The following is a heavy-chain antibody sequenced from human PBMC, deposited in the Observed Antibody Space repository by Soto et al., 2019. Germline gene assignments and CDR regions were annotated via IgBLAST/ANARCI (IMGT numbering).Heavy chain of an antibody. CDR3: ARQSSGWYNWFDP. CDR1: GGSMSSYY. Sequence: SETLSLTCTVSGGSMSSYYWSWIRQPPGKGLEWIGYIYYSGSTNYNPSLKSRVTMSVDTPKNQFSLKLSSVTAADTAVYYCARQSSGWYNWFDPWGQGTLVTVSS. CDR2: IYYSGST. V-gene: IGHV4-59*08. J-gene: IGHJ5*02. D-gene: IGHD6-19*01.